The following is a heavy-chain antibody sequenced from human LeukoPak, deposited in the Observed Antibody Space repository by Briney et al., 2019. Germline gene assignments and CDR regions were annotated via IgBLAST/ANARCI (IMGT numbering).Heavy chain of an antibody. J-gene: IGHJ3*02. V-gene: IGHV4-59*01. Sequence: SETLSLTCTVAGGSISSYYWSWIRQPPGKALEYIGYIDYSGSTNYNPSLKSQVTISLDTSKNQFSMRLPSVTAAATAVYYCATYDDYNRSDLRTGGFDIWGQGTMVTVSS. CDR1: GGSISSYY. D-gene: IGHD3-22*01. CDR2: IDYSGST. CDR3: ATYDDYNRSDLRTGGFDI.